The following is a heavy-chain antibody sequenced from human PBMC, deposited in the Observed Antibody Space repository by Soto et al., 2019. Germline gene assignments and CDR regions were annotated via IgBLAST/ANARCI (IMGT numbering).Heavy chain of an antibody. Sequence: SETLSLTCAVSGGSISGFYWRWVRQPPGKELQLIGYIYYTGGTNYNPSLKSRVTISVDTSKNQFSLKLSSVTAADTAVYYCKVVPAAISVDYYYYYGVDVWGQGTTVTVSS. CDR1: GGSISGFY. CDR3: KVVPAAISVDYYYYYGVDV. J-gene: IGHJ6*02. D-gene: IGHD2-2*01. V-gene: IGHV4-59*12. CDR2: IYYTGGT.